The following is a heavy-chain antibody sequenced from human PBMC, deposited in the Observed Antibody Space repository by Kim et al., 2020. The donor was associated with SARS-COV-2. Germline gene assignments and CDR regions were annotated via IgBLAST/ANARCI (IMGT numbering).Heavy chain of an antibody. CDR2: INTNTGNP. CDR1: GYTFTSYA. Sequence: ASVKVSCKASGYTFTSYAMNWVRQAPGQGLEWMGWINTNTGNPTYAQGFTGRFVFSLDTSVSTAYLQVSSLKAEDTAVYYCARDASVVVRGGDFDYWGQGTLVTVSS. J-gene: IGHJ4*02. CDR3: ARDASVVVRGGDFDY. V-gene: IGHV7-4-1*02. D-gene: IGHD3-10*01.